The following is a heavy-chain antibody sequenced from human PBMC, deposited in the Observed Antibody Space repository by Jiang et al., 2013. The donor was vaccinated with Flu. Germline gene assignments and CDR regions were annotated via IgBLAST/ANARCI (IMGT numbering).Heavy chain of an antibody. Sequence: ETLSLTCTVSGGSISSYYWTWIRQPPGKGLEWIGHLYYSGTTNYNPSLKSRVTISGDISKNQFALKLSSVTAADTAVYYCARDRSSSPGSLRYWGQGTLVTVSS. D-gene: IGHD2-15*01. CDR3: ARDRSSSPGSLRY. CDR2: LYYSGTT. V-gene: IGHV4-59*13. J-gene: IGHJ4*02. CDR1: GGSISSYY.